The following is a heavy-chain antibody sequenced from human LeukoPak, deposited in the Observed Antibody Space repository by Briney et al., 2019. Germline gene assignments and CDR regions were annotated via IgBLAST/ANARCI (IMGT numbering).Heavy chain of an antibody. D-gene: IGHD3-10*02. CDR1: GFTVSYNY. Sequence: GGSLRLSCAASGFTVSYNYMSWVRQTPGKGLEWVSYISSSNSTIYYRDSVKGRFTISRDNAENSLYLQMNSLRAEDTAVYYCARGSNSGRGALDFWGQGTLVTVSS. CDR2: ISSSNSTI. CDR3: ARGSNSGRGALDF. J-gene: IGHJ4*02. V-gene: IGHV3-11*04.